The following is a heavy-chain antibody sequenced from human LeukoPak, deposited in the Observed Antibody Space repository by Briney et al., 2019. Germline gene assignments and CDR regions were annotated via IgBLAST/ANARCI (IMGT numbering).Heavy chain of an antibody. J-gene: IGHJ4*02. CDR1: GFTFSDHY. CDR3: VNYGTPRSGQQLFRPSPGY. V-gene: IGHV3-11*03. Sequence: PGGSLRLSCAASGFTFSDHYMGWIRQAPGKGLEWISYINGRGTFTNYADSVKGRFTISRDNSKNTLYLQMNSLRAEDTAVYYCVNYGTPRSGQQLFRPSPGYWGQGTLVTVSS. CDR2: INGRGTFT. D-gene: IGHD6-13*01.